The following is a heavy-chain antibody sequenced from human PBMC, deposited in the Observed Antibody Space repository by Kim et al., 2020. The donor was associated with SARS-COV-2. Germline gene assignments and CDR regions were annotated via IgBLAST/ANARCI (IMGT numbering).Heavy chain of an antibody. CDR3: TPDLSGDS. Sequence: DGTTDYDAPAKGRFTITRDESKNTLYLKLNSLKTEDTAMYYCTPDLSGDSWGQGTLVTVSS. J-gene: IGHJ4*02. D-gene: IGHD1-26*01. CDR2: DGTT. V-gene: IGHV3-15*01.